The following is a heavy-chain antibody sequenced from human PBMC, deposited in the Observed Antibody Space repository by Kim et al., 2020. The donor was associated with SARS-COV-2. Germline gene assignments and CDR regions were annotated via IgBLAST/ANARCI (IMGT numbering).Heavy chain of an antibody. V-gene: IGHV3-30*02. D-gene: IGHD6-19*01. CDR3: AKDPRTGYSSGWRYYYYGMDV. J-gene: IGHJ6*02. Sequence: RFTISRDNAKNTLYLQMNSLRPEDTAVYDCAKDPRTGYSSGWRYYYYGMDVWGQGTTVTVSS.